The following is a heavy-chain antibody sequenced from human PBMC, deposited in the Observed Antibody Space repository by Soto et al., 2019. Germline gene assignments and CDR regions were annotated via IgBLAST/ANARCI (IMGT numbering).Heavy chain of an antibody. CDR1: GASISGFY. J-gene: IGHJ5*02. D-gene: IGHD1-1*01. CDR2: IYATGTT. V-gene: IGHV4-4*07. Sequence: SETLSLTXTVSGASISGFYWSWIRKSAGKGLEWIGRIYATGTTDYNPSLKSRVMMSVDTSKKQFSLKLRSVTAADTAVYYCVRDGTKTLRDWFDPWGQGISVTVS. CDR3: VRDGTKTLRDWFDP.